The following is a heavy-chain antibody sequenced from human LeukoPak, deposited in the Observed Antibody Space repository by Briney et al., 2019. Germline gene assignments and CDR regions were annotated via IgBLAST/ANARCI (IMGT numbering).Heavy chain of an antibody. V-gene: IGHV4-39*07. D-gene: IGHD1-26*01. CDR2: IYTSGST. CDR3: ARGSGDSGSYSGAFHI. CDR1: GGSISSSSYY. Sequence: PSETLSLTCTVSGGSISSSSYYWGWIRQPPGKGLEWIGSIYTSGSTNYNPSLKSRVTISVDTSKNQFSLKLSSVTAADTAVYYCARGSGDSGSYSGAFHIWGQGTMVTVSS. J-gene: IGHJ3*02.